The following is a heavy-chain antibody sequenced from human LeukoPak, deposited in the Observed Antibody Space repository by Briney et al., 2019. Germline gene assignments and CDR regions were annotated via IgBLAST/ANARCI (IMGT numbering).Heavy chain of an antibody. CDR2: IYYSGST. Sequence: NPSETLSLTCTVSGGSISSSSYYWGWIRQPPGKGLEWIGSIYYSGSTYYNPSLKSRVTISVDTSKNQFSLKLSSVTAADTAVYYCARRRYYYDSSGYSNWGQGTLVTVSS. J-gene: IGHJ4*02. CDR1: GGSISSSSYY. CDR3: ARRRYYYDSSGYSN. D-gene: IGHD3-22*01. V-gene: IGHV4-39*01.